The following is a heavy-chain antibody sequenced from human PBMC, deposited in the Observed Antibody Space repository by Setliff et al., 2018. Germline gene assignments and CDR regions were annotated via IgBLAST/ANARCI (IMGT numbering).Heavy chain of an antibody. CDR1: GGTFSDYY. CDR2: INHSGST. D-gene: IGHD2-15*01. J-gene: IGHJ3*02. V-gene: IGHV4-34*01. Sequence: SETLSLTCATSGGTFSDYYWTWIRQPPGKGLEWVGEINHSGSTDYNPSLKSRVIVSVGTSKNQFSLKLSSVTAAETAVYYCARLPGYCNGGNCYGYYTFDIWGQGTMVTVSS. CDR3: ARLPGYCNGGNCYGYYTFDI.